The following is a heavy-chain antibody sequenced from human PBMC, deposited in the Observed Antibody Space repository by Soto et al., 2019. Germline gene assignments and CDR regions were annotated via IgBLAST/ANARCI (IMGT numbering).Heavy chain of an antibody. D-gene: IGHD2-15*01. Sequence: EVQLVESGGGLVKPGGSLRLSCAASGFTFSSYSMNWVRQAPGKGLEWVSYISSSSSYIYYGDSVKGRFTISRDNAKNPPHLQMTSLRAEDTAVYYCARAGYCGGDSFYSRPCDYWGQGTLVIFSS. CDR3: ARAGYCGGDSFYSRPCDY. CDR1: GFTFSSYS. CDR2: ISSSSSYI. V-gene: IGHV3-21*01. J-gene: IGHJ4*02.